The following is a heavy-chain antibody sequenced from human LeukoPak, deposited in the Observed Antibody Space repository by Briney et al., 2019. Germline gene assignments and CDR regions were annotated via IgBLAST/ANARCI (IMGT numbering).Heavy chain of an antibody. D-gene: IGHD3-3*01. V-gene: IGHV1-8*03. J-gene: IGHJ6*03. CDR2: MNPNSGNT. Sequence: ASVKVSCKASGYTFTSYDINWVRQATGQGLEWMGWMNPNSGNTGYAQKFQGRVTITGNTSISTAYMELSSLRTEDTALYYCAKGSHYDFWKYYYYMDVWGKGTTVTVSS. CDR3: AKGSHYDFWKYYYYMDV. CDR1: GYTFTSYD.